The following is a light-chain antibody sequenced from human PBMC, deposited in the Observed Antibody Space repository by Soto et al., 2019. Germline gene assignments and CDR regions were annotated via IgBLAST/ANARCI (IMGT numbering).Light chain of an antibody. CDR1: SSNIGSNF. V-gene: IGLV1-44*01. J-gene: IGLJ1*01. CDR3: AAWDDSLNGYV. CDR2: SNN. Sequence: QLVLTQPPSASGTPGQRVTISCAGSSSNIGSNFVNWYQQLPGTAPKLLIYSNNQRPSGVPDRFSGSKSGTSASLAISGLQSEDEADYYCAAWDDSLNGYVFGTGTKLTVL.